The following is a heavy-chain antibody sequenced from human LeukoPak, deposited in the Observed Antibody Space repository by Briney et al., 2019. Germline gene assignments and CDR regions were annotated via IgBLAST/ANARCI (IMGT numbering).Heavy chain of an antibody. V-gene: IGHV3-7*01. CDR1: GFTFSSYW. D-gene: IGHD5-24*01. J-gene: IGHJ4*02. CDR3: ASRDGYSQPNFDY. CDR2: IKQDGSEK. Sequence: GGSLRLSCAASGFTFSSYWMSWVRQAPGKGLEWVANIKQDGSEKYYVDSVKGRFTISRDNAKNSLYLQMNSLRAEDTAVYCCASRDGYSQPNFDYWGQGTLVTVSS.